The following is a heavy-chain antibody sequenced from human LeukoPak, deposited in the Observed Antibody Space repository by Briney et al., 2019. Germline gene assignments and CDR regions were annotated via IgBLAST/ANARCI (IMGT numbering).Heavy chain of an antibody. CDR2: ISEDGSEE. CDR1: GFTFSSCW. V-gene: IGHV3-7*01. CDR3: ARSHTSGWYTVGFYFAY. J-gene: IGHJ4*02. Sequence: GVSVRVSCDASGFTFSSCWMSWVREAPGKGLEWAARISEDGSEEYYVESVQGRFTISRDNANNPLYLQMYSLRAEDTAVYHCARSHTSGWYTVGFYFAYWRQGTLVNVSS. D-gene: IGHD6-19*01.